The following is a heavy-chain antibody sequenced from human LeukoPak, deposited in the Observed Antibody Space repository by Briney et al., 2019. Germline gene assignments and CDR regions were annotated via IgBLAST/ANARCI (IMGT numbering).Heavy chain of an antibody. V-gene: IGHV3-49*04. J-gene: IGHJ4*02. CDR2: IRSKAYGGTT. CDR3: TRAPGYYDYVWGTYRLDY. Sequence: GGSLRLSCTASGFTFGDYATSWVRQAPGKGLEGVGFIRSKAYGGTTEYAASVKGRFTISRDDSKSIAYLQMNSLKTEDTAVYYCTRAPGYYDYVWGTYRLDYWGQGTLVTVSS. D-gene: IGHD3-16*02. CDR1: GFTFGDYA.